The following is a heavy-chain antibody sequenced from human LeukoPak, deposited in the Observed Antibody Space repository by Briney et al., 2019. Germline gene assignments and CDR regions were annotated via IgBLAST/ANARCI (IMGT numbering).Heavy chain of an antibody. V-gene: IGHV3-74*01. CDR2: INSDGRTT. CDR3: ARGKTGSPNYYGSGSYYYFDY. J-gene: IGHJ4*02. D-gene: IGHD3-10*01. Sequence: PGGSLRLSCAASGFTFNTYWIHWVRQAPGKGLVWVSRINSDGRTTSYADSVKGRFTISRDNAKNTLYLQMNSLRAEDTAVYYCARGKTGSPNYYGSGSYYYFDYWGQGTLVTVSS. CDR1: GFTFNTYW.